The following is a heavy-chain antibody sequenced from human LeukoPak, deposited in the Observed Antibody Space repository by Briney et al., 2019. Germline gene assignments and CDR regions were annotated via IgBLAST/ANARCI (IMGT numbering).Heavy chain of an antibody. CDR1: GYTFTSYG. D-gene: IGHD4-17*01. Sequence: GASVKVSFKSSGYTFTSYGISWVRQAPAQGLEWMGWISAYNGNTNYAQKLQGRVTMTTDTSTSTAYMELRSLRSDDTAAYYCARGRKDDYGDFLIWGQGTMVTVSS. V-gene: IGHV1-18*01. J-gene: IGHJ3*02. CDR3: ARGRKDDYGDFLI. CDR2: ISAYNGNT.